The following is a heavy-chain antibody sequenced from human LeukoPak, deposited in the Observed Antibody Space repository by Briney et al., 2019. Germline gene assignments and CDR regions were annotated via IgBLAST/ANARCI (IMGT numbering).Heavy chain of an antibody. D-gene: IGHD3-22*01. CDR2: INTNTGNP. CDR1: GYTFTSYA. V-gene: IGHV7-4-1*02. Sequence: ASVKVSCKASGYTFTSYAMNWVRRAPGQGLEWMGWINTNTGNPTYAQGFTGRFVFSLDTSVSTAYLQISSLKAEDTAVYYCARIQDYYDSSGPDYWGQGTLVTVSS. CDR3: ARIQDYYDSSGPDY. J-gene: IGHJ4*02.